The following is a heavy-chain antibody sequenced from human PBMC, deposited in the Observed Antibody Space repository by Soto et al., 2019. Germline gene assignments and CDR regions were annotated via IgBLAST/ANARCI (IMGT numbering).Heavy chain of an antibody. V-gene: IGHV3-48*02. CDR2: IRNSTNTI. D-gene: IGHD2-2*01. Sequence: EVQLVGFGGGLVQPGGSLRLSCAASGFTFSSYSMNWGRQAPGKGLVWVSYIRNSTNTIYYSGSVKGRFTVSRDNAKNSLYLQLNCLRDEDTAVYYCAEVGYCSSTSCRDFNWFDPWGHGTLVTVSS. CDR1: GFTFSSYS. CDR3: AEVGYCSSTSCRDFNWFDP. J-gene: IGHJ5*02.